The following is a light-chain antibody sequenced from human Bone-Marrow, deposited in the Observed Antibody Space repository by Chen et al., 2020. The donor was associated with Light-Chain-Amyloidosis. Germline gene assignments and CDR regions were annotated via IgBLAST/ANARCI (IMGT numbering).Light chain of an antibody. CDR2: EVT. V-gene: IGLV2-14*01. CDR1: NSDVGVDNH. J-gene: IGLJ1*01. Sequence: QSALTQPASVSGSSGQSITISCTGTNSDVGVDNHVSWYQQHPDKAPKLMIYEVTNRHSWVPDPFSVTTSDNTACLTISELITDDDADYFCSSYTLTNALVFGSGTRVTVL. CDR3: SSYTLTNALV.